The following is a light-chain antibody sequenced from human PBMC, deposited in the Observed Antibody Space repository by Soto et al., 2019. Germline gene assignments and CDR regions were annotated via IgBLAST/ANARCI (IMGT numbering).Light chain of an antibody. J-gene: IGKJ4*01. CDR1: QSVSSN. CDR2: GVS. CDR3: QQYNNWPLT. Sequence: EIVMTQSPATLSVSPGERATLSCWASQSVSSNLAWYQQKPGQAPRLLIYGVSTRATGIPTRFSGSGSGTEFTLTISSLQSEDFAAYYCQQYNNWPLTFGGGTKVDIK. V-gene: IGKV3D-15*01.